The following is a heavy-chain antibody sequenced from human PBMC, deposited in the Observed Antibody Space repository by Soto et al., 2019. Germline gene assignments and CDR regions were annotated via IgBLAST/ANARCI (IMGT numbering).Heavy chain of an antibody. J-gene: IGHJ6*02. V-gene: IGHV1-69*01. CDR1: GGTFSSYA. CDR3: ARAVGGYCSGGSCYSKNYYGMDF. Sequence: QVQLVQSGAEVKKPGSSVKVSCKASGGTFSSYAISWVRQAPGQGLEWMGGIIPIFGTANYAQKFQGRVTITADESTSTAYMELSSLRSEDTAVYYCARAVGGYCSGGSCYSKNYYGMDFWGQGTTVTVSS. CDR2: IIPIFGTA. D-gene: IGHD2-15*01.